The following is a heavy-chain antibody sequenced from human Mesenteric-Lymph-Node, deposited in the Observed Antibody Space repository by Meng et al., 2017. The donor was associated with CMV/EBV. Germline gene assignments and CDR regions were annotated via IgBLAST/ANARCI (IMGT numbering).Heavy chain of an antibody. V-gene: IGHV4-38-2*02. D-gene: IGHD2-8*01. Sequence: SETLSLTCTVSGYSISSGYYWGWIRQPPGKGLEWIGNIYHSGSTYYNPSLKSRVTISVDTSKNQFSLKLSSVTAADTAVYYCARDSCTNGVCLDAFDIWGQGTMVTVSS. CDR1: GYSISSGYY. CDR3: ARDSCTNGVCLDAFDI. CDR2: IYHSGST. J-gene: IGHJ3*02.